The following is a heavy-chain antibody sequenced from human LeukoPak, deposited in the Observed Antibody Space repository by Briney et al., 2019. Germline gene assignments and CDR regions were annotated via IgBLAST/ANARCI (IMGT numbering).Heavy chain of an antibody. CDR2: IWCDGSNK. CDR3: AKDGWFGEFPPDYYYYMDV. CDR1: GFTFSSYG. V-gene: IGHV3-33*06. Sequence: GSLRLSCAASGFTFSSYGMHRVRQAPGKGLEWVAVIWCDGSNKYYADSVKGRFTISRDNSKNTLYLQMNSLRAEDTAVYYCAKDGWFGEFPPDYYYYMDVWGKGTTVTVSS. J-gene: IGHJ6*03. D-gene: IGHD3-10*01.